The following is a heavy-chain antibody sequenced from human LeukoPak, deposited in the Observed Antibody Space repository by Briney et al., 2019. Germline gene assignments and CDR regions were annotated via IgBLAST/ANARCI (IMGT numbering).Heavy chain of an antibody. V-gene: IGHV3-23*01. CDR3: GKVGGGGYDFWSVLPAH. CDR2: ISGSGGST. D-gene: IGHD3-3*01. CDR1: GFTFSSYA. Sequence: GGSLRLSCAASGFTFSSYAMSWVRQAPGKGLEWVSAISGSGGSTYYADSVKGRFTISRDNSKNTLYLQMNSLRAEDTAVYYCGKVGGGGYDFWSVLPAHWGQGTLVTVSS. J-gene: IGHJ4*02.